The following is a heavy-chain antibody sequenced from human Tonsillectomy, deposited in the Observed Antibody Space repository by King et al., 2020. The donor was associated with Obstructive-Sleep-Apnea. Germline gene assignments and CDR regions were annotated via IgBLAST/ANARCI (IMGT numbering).Heavy chain of an antibody. CDR3: ARDSSGYSYEDY. V-gene: IGHV4-4*02. CDR1: GGSISSSNW. J-gene: IGHJ4*02. Sequence: VQLQESGPGLVKPSGTLSLTCAVSGGSISSSNWWSWVRQPPGKGLEWIGESFHSGTTNYNPYLKSRVTISVDKAKNQFPLKQSSVTAADTAVYYCARDSSGYSYEDYWGQGTLVTVSS. CDR2: SFHSGTT. D-gene: IGHD5-18*01.